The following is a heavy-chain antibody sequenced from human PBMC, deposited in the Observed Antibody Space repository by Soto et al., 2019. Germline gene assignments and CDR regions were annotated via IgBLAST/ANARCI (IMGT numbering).Heavy chain of an antibody. CDR1: GFTFSSYD. D-gene: IGHD1-7*01. Sequence: EVQLAESGGGMVQPGGSLRLSCVASGFTFSSYDMHWVCQAPGKGLEYVSSISSNGGTTYYGNSVKGRFTISRDNSKNTQYLQLGSLRAEDMAVYYCVRRVSGNYDYWGQGTLVTVSS. CDR2: ISSNGGTT. J-gene: IGHJ4*02. CDR3: VRRVSGNYDY. V-gene: IGHV3-64*01.